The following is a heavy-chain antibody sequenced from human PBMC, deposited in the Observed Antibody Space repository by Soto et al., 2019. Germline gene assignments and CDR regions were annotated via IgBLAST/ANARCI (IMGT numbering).Heavy chain of an antibody. J-gene: IGHJ6*02. CDR3: ARIHCSGGSCYPGGYYYYGMDV. D-gene: IGHD2-15*01. V-gene: IGHV5-51*01. CDR1: GYKVSTWHNFTSYW. Sequence: GDSLKISCMGSGYKVSTWHNFTSYWIAWVRQMPGEGLEWMGIIYPGDSDTRYSPSFQGQVTISADKSISTAYLQWSSLKASDTAMYYCARIHCSGGSCYPGGYYYYGMDVWGQGTTVTVSS. CDR2: IYPGDSDT.